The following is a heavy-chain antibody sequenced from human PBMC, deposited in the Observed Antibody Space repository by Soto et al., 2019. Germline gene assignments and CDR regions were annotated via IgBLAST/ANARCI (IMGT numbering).Heavy chain of an antibody. CDR1: GYTFTSYG. CDR3: ARDLAAGTCDY. CDR2: ISVHNGNT. Sequence: QVQLVQSGAEVKKPGASVKVSCKASGYTFTSYGISWVRQAPGQGLEWMGWISVHNGNTNYAQKLQGRVTMTTDTSTSPAYRELRSLRSADPAVYYCARDLAAGTCDYWGQGTLVTVSS. D-gene: IGHD6-13*01. V-gene: IGHV1-18*01. J-gene: IGHJ4*02.